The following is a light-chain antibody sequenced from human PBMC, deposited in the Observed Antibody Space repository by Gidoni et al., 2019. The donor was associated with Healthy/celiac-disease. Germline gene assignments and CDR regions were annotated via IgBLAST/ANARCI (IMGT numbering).Light chain of an antibody. J-gene: IGKJ4*01. CDR1: QSIRSY. V-gene: IGKV1-39*01. Sequence: DIQMTQSPSSLSASVGDRVTITCRASQSIRSYLNWYQQKQGKAPTLLIYAASSLQSGVPSRFSGSGSGTDFTLTISSLQPEDFATYYCQQSYSTPPAFGGGTKVEIK. CDR2: AAS. CDR3: QQSYSTPPA.